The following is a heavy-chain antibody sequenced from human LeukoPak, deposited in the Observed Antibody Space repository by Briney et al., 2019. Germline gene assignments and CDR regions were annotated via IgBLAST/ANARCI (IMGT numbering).Heavy chain of an antibody. D-gene: IGHD6-19*01. CDR2: IYPGDSDT. CDR3: ARGAVAGSLDY. V-gene: IGHV5-51*01. J-gene: IGHJ4*02. CDR1: GYSFNNYW. Sequence: GESLKISCKGSGYSFNNYWIGWVRQVPGKGLEWMGIIYPGDSDTRYSPSFQGQVTISADKSISTAYLQWSSLKVSDTAMYYCARGAVAGSLDYWGQGTLVTVSS.